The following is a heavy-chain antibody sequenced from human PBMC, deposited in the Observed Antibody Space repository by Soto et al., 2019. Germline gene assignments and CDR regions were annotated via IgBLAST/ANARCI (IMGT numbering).Heavy chain of an antibody. Sequence: GESLKISCAASGFTFSSYWMHWVRQAPGKGLVWVSRINSDGSSTSYADSVKGRFTISRDNAKNTLYLQMNSLRAEDTAVYYCARGRRRSEYGSGSYYSYYYYYYMDVWGKGTTVTVSS. CDR1: GFTFSSYW. D-gene: IGHD3-10*01. J-gene: IGHJ6*03. V-gene: IGHV3-74*01. CDR2: INSDGSST. CDR3: ARGRRRSEYGSGSYYSYYYYYYMDV.